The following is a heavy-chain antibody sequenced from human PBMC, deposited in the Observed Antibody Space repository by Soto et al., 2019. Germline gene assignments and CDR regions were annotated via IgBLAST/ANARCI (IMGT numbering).Heavy chain of an antibody. CDR2: INPSGGST. CDR3: AAQVVAATDFDY. D-gene: IGHD2-15*01. V-gene: IGHV1-46*03. Sequence: ASVKVSCTASGYTFTSYYMPWVRQAPGQGLEWMGIINPSGGSTSYAQKFQGRVTMTRDTSTSTVYMELSSLRSEDTAVYYCAAQVVAATDFDYWGQGTLVTVSS. CDR1: GYTFTSYY. J-gene: IGHJ4*02.